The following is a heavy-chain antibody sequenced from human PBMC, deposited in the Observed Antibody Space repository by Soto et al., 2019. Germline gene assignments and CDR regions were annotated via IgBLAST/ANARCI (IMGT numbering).Heavy chain of an antibody. CDR1: GGYFNDNY. CDR2: ISRSGTT. CDR3: ATSLWFGTEVEL. V-gene: IGHV4-34*01. J-gene: IGHJ5*02. D-gene: IGHD3-10*01. Sequence: QVQLQQWGAGLLKPSETLSLSCAVYGGYFNDNYYTWFRQPPGKGLEWIGEISRSGTTKYIPSLKRRAATSFDTSKTHVSLKVTSVTAADTAVYYCATSLWFGTEVELWGQGALVTVSS.